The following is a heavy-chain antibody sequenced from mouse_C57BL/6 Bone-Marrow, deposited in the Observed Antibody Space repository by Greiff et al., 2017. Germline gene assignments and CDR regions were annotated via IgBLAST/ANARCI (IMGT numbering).Heavy chain of an antibody. J-gene: IGHJ1*03. Sequence: QVQLKESGAELVRPGASVKLSCKASGYTFTDYYINWVKQRPGQGLEWIARIYPGSGNTYYNEKFKGKATLTVEKSSSTAYMQLSSLTSEDSAVYFCAGDYYGSSFWCFDVWGRGTAVTVTS. CDR3: AGDYYGSSFWCFDV. CDR1: GYTFTDYY. CDR2: IYPGSGNT. D-gene: IGHD1-1*01. V-gene: IGHV1-76*01.